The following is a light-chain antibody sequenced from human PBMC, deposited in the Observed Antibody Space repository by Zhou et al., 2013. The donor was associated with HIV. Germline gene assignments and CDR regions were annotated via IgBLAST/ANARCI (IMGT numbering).Light chain of an antibody. V-gene: IGKV1-27*01. J-gene: IGKJ4*01. CDR2: GAT. CDR3: QQYSSEIVS. CDR1: QGISDY. Sequence: DIQMTQSPSALSASVGDRVTITCRASQGISDYLAWYQQRPGKVPKLLIYGATTLQSGVPSRFSGSGSGTDFTLTISSLQPEDVATYYCQQYSSEIVSFAGGTKVEIK.